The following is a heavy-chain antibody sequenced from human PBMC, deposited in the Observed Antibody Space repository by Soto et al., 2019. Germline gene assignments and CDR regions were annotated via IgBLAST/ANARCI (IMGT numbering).Heavy chain of an antibody. CDR3: ARGRYGNY. CDR2: ISAHNGNT. D-gene: IGHD1-1*01. CDR1: GYIFTTYG. J-gene: IGHJ4*02. Sequence: QVHLVQSGAEVKKPGASVKVSCKGSGYIFTTYGITWVRQAPGQGLEWMGWISAHNGNTNYAQKIQGRVTVTKDTSPSTAYTELRNRRSDATAVYYCARGRYGNYWGKRAMVTASS. V-gene: IGHV1-18*01.